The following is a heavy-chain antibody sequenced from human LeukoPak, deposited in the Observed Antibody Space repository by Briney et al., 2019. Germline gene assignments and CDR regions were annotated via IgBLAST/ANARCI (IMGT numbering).Heavy chain of an antibody. V-gene: IGHV3-33*01. CDR3: ASQPFYGDFGAFDI. Sequence: PGRSLRLSCAASGFPFSNYHMHWVRQAPGKGLEWVAVVWYDRSNQYYADSVKGRFTISRDNSKNALYLQMNSLRAEDTAVYYCASQPFYGDFGAFDIWGQGTMVTVSS. CDR1: GFPFSNYH. J-gene: IGHJ3*02. D-gene: IGHD4-17*01. CDR2: VWYDRSNQ.